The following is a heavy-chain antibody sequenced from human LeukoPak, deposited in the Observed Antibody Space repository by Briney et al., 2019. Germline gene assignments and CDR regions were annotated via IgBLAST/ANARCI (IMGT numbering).Heavy chain of an antibody. CDR1: RFMFTSYW. Sequence: GGSLRLSCAASRFMFTSYWMSWVRQAPGEGLEWVANINYDGSEKYYIDSVKGRFTISRDNAKNSLYLQMNSLRAEDTAVYFCARVRVGGTNYFDSWGQGTLVTVSS. D-gene: IGHD1-1*01. CDR3: ARVRVGGTNYFDS. J-gene: IGHJ4*02. V-gene: IGHV3-7*04. CDR2: INYDGSEK.